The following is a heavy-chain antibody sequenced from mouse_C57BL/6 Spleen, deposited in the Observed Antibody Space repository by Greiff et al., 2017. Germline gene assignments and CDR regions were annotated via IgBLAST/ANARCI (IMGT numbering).Heavy chain of an antibody. CDR2: ISSGVSYT. V-gene: IGHV5-6*02. Sequence: EVMLVESGGDLVKPGGSLKLSCAASGFTFSSYGMSWVRQTPDKRLEWVANISSGVSYTYYPDSVKGRFTISRDKAKNTLYLQLSSLKSEDTAMYYCARADSYYAMDYWGQGTSVTVSS. J-gene: IGHJ4*01. CDR1: GFTFSSYG. CDR3: ARADSYYAMDY.